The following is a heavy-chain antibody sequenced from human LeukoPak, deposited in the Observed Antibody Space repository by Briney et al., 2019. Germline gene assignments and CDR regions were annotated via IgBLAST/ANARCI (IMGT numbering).Heavy chain of an antibody. V-gene: IGHV3-73*01. D-gene: IGHD6-13*01. CDR2: IRSKANSYAT. CDR3: TRPIIAARSRNDY. Sequence: PGGSLRLSCAASGFTFSGSAMHWVRQASGKGPEWVGRIRSKANSYATAYAASVKGRFTISRDDSKNTAYLQMNSLKTEDTAVYYCTRPIIAARSRNDYWGQGTLVTVSS. J-gene: IGHJ4*02. CDR1: GFTFSGSA.